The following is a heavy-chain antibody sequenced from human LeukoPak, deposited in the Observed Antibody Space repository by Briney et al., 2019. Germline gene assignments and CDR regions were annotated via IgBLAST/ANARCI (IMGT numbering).Heavy chain of an antibody. CDR2: INPNSGGT. D-gene: IGHD6-13*01. CDR3: ACLAAAGDFDY. CDR1: GYTFTGYY. J-gene: IGHJ4*02. Sequence: ASVKVSCKASGYTFTGYYMHWLRQAPGQGLEWMGRINPNSGGTNYAQKFQGRVTMTRDTSISTAYMELSRLRSDDTAVYYCACLAAAGDFDYWGQGTLVTVSS. V-gene: IGHV1-2*06.